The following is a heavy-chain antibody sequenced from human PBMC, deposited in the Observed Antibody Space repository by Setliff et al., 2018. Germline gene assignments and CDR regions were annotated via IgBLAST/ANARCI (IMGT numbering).Heavy chain of an antibody. Sequence: GGSLRLSCAASGFTFSCYAMSWVRQAPGKGLEWVSAISGSGASTYYADSVKGRFTISRDNSKNTLYLQMNSLRAGDTAVYYRAKDSSGWPHSLISYLQHCSAGTRCTVAS. D-gene: IGHD6-19*01. CDR1: GFTFSCYA. J-gene: IGHJ1*01. CDR2: ISGSGAST. V-gene: IGHV3-23*01. CDR3: AKDSSGWPHSLISYLQH.